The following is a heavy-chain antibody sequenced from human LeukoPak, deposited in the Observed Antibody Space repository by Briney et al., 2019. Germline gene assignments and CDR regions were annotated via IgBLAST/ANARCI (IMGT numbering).Heavy chain of an antibody. Sequence: PSETLSLTCTVSGGSISSYYWSWLRQPPGKGLEWIGYIYYSGSTNYNPSLKSRVTISVDTSKNQFSLKLSSVTAADTAVYYCAREASSGWTRIDYWGQGTLVTVSS. V-gene: IGHV4-59*01. CDR1: GGSISSYY. CDR2: IYYSGST. CDR3: AREASSGWTRIDY. J-gene: IGHJ4*02. D-gene: IGHD6-19*01.